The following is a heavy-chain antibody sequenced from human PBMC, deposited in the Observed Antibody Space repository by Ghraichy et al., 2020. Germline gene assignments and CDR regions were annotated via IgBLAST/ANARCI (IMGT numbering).Heavy chain of an antibody. D-gene: IGHD3-3*01. Sequence: GGSLRLSCAASGFTFSSYAMSWVRQAPGKGLEWVSAISGSGGSTYYADSVKGRFTISRDNSKNTLYLQMNSLRAEDTAVYYCAKNDYDFWSGYYDHYFDYWGQGTLVTVSS. CDR3: AKNDYDFWSGYYDHYFDY. V-gene: IGHV3-23*01. CDR2: ISGSGGST. CDR1: GFTFSSYA. J-gene: IGHJ4*02.